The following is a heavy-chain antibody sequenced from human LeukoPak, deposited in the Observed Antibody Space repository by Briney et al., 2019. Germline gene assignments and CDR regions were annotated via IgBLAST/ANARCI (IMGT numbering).Heavy chain of an antibody. CDR3: ARNWFDP. V-gene: IGHV3-53*05. CDR2: IYSGGST. Sequence: GGSLRLSCAASGFTVSSDYMSWVRQAPGKGLEWVSVIYSGGSTYYADSVKGRFTISRDKSKNTVYLQMNSLRFEDTAMYYCARNWFDPWGQGTLSLSPQ. CDR1: GFTVSSDY. J-gene: IGHJ5*02.